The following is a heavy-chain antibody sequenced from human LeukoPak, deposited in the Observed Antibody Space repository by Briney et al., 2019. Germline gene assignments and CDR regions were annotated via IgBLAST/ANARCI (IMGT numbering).Heavy chain of an antibody. CDR2: IRGDGSVK. V-gene: IGHV3-7*01. CDR1: GVMFSKCW. J-gene: IGHJ3*02. D-gene: IGHD3-22*01. CDR3: LRDANYYDSSRHYFDAFDI. Sequence: GESLRLSCEASGVMFSKCWLTWVRQAPGKGLEWVANIRGDGSVKYLLDSVKGRFSISRDNAKNSLSLEMNNLRAEDTAVYYCLRDANYYDSSRHYFDAFDIWGRGTMVTVSS.